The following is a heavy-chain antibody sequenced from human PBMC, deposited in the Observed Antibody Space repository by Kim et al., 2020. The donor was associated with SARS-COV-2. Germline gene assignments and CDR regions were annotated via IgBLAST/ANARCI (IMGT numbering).Heavy chain of an antibody. CDR3: ARYNFGYTY. Sequence: SENYSVDSVKGRFTISRDNAKSSLYLQMNSLRAEDTAVYYCARYNFGYTYWGQGTLVTVSS. CDR2: SEN. V-gene: IGHV3-7*01. D-gene: IGHD5-18*01. J-gene: IGHJ4*02.